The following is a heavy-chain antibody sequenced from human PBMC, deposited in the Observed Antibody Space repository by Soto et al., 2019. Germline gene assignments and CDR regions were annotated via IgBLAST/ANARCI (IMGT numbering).Heavy chain of an antibody. Sequence: QVPLVQSGAEVKKPGSSVKVSCKASGGTFSSYTISWVRQAPGQGLEWMGRIIPILGIANYAQKFQGRVTITADKSTSTAYMELSSLRSEDTAVYYCARRAMVRGVQYNWFDPWGQGTLVTVSS. D-gene: IGHD3-10*01. J-gene: IGHJ5*02. CDR3: ARRAMVRGVQYNWFDP. CDR2: IIPILGIA. V-gene: IGHV1-69*02. CDR1: GGTFSSYT.